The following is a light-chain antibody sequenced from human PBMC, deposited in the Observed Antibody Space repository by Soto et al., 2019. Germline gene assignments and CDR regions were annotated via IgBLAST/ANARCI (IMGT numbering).Light chain of an antibody. J-gene: IGKJ1*01. Sequence: VLTQSPGTLSLSPGERATLSCRASQSVSSNLAWYQQKPGQAPRLLIYGASTRATGIPARFSGSGSGTEFTLTINSLQSEDFAVYYCQQYNNWPRTFGQGTKVDIK. CDR3: QQYNNWPRT. V-gene: IGKV3-15*01. CDR1: QSVSSN. CDR2: GAS.